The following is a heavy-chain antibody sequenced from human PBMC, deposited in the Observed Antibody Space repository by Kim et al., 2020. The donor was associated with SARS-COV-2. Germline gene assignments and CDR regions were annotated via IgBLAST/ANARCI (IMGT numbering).Heavy chain of an antibody. CDR2: FDPEDGET. J-gene: IGHJ6*02. Sequence: ASVKVSCKVSGYTLTELSMHWVRQAPGKGLEWMGGFDPEDGETIYAQKFQGRVTMTEDTSTDTAYMELSSLRSEDTAVYYCATNGDYGGGYYYYGMDVWGQGTTVTVSS. CDR1: GYTLTELS. V-gene: IGHV1-24*01. CDR3: ATNGDYGGGYYYYGMDV. D-gene: IGHD4-17*01.